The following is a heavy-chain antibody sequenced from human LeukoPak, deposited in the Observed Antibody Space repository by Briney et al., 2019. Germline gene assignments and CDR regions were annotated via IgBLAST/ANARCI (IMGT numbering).Heavy chain of an antibody. CDR1: GFTFSSYA. Sequence: HPGGSLRLSSAASGFTFSSYAMSWVRQAPGKGLEWVSAISGSGGSTYYADSVKGRFTISRDNSKTTLYLQMNSLRAEDTAVYYCANSAVGYDSSGYYYWGDYWGQGTLVTVSS. CDR3: ANSAVGYDSSGYYYWGDY. D-gene: IGHD3-22*01. J-gene: IGHJ4*02. CDR2: ISGSGGST. V-gene: IGHV3-23*01.